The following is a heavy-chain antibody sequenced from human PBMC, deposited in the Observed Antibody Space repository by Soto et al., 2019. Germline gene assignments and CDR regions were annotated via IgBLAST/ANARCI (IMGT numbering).Heavy chain of an antibody. CDR2: INPKSGGT. J-gene: IGHJ4*02. CDR1: GYTFSDYS. CDR3: ALPIVVTDTFDY. V-gene: IGHV1-2*02. Sequence: QVQLVQSGADVKKPGASVKVSCKASGYTFSDYSIYWVRQAPGQGLEWVGWINPKSGGTNYAQQFRGRVTMTRDSSITTADMELSRLTSDDTALYYCALPIVVTDTFDYWGQGTLVTVSS. D-gene: IGHD3-22*01.